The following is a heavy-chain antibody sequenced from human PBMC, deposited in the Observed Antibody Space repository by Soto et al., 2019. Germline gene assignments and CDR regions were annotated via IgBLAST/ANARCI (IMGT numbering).Heavy chain of an antibody. CDR2: IYYSGST. CDR1: GGSISSGDYY. CDR3: ARDQGSSSHFDY. J-gene: IGHJ4*02. Sequence: TLSLTCTVSGGSISSGDYYWSWIRQPPGKGLEWIGYIYYSGSTCYNPSLKSRVTISVDTSKNQFSLKLSSVTAADTAVYYCARDQGSSSHFDYWGQGTMVTVSS. V-gene: IGHV4-30-4*01. D-gene: IGHD6-6*01.